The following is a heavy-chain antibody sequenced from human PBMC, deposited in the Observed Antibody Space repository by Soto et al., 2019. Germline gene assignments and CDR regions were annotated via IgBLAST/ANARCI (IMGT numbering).Heavy chain of an antibody. CDR1: GFSFSDYV. D-gene: IGHD1-26*01. CDR2: MWYHGRDL. CDR3: AKDWYVGVGVRSYYGYFDY. Sequence: GGSLRLSCAASGFSFSDYVMHWVRQAPGKGLDWVAVMWYHGRDLFYADSVKGRFTISRDNSKNTLYLQMNSLRAEDTAVYYCAKDWYVGVGVRSYYGYFDYCGQGTLVTVSS. J-gene: IGHJ4*02. V-gene: IGHV3-33*06.